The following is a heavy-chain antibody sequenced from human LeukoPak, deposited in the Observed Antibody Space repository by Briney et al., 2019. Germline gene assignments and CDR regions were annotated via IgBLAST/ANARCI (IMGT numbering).Heavy chain of an antibody. CDR3: ASLGGSGSYNPDY. V-gene: IGHV4-61*02. Sequence: SETLSLTCTVSGGSISSGSYYWSWIRQPGGKGLEWIGRIYTSGSTNYNPSLKSRVTISVDTSKNQFSLKLSSVTAADTAVYYCASLGGSGSYNPDYWGQGTLVTVSS. CDR2: IYTSGST. D-gene: IGHD3-10*01. CDR1: GGSISSGSYY. J-gene: IGHJ4*02.